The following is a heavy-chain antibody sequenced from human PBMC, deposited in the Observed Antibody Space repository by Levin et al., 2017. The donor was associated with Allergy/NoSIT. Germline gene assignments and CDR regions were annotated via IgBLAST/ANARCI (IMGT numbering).Heavy chain of an antibody. V-gene: IGHV4-31*03. CDR3: ARDRVVADPCHHYGLDA. D-gene: IGHD2-15*01. J-gene: IGHJ6*02. Sequence: SQTLSLTCTVSRASISGGGFYWTWIRQHPGKGLEWIGCIYYNGTTYYNPSLKSRVAISVDTSNNQFSLRLSSVTAADTAVYYCARDRVVADPCHHYGLDAWGQGTTVTVSS. CDR2: IYYNGTT. CDR1: RASISGGGFY.